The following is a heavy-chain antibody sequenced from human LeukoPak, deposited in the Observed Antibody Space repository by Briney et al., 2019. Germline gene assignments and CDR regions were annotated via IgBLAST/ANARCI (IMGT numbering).Heavy chain of an antibody. D-gene: IGHD3-22*01. Sequence: GGSLRLSCAASGFTFSNAWMSWVRQASGKGLEWVGRIRSKANSYATAYAASVKGRFTISRDDSKNTAYLQMNSLKTEDTAVYYCTGSGYYDSSGYYYYFDYWGQGTLVTVSS. CDR1: GFTFSNAW. J-gene: IGHJ4*02. CDR3: TGSGYYDSSGYYYYFDY. CDR2: IRSKANSYAT. V-gene: IGHV3-73*01.